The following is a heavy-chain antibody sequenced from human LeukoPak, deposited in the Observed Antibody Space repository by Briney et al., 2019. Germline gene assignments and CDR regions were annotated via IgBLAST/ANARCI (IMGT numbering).Heavy chain of an antibody. V-gene: IGHV3-21*01. Sequence: GGSLRPSCAASGFTFSSYSMNWVRQAPGKGLEWVSSISSSSGYIYYADSVMGRFTISRDNSKNTLYLQMNSLRAEDTAVYYCARGWELLHFDYWGQGTLVTVSS. D-gene: IGHD1-26*01. CDR1: GFTFSSYS. J-gene: IGHJ4*02. CDR2: ISSSSGYI. CDR3: ARGWELLHFDY.